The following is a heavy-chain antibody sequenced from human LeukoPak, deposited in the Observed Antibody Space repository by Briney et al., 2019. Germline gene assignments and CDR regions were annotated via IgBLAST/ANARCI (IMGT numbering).Heavy chain of an antibody. CDR1: GFTFSNYG. Sequence: GRSLRLSCAASGFTFSNYGMQWVRQAPGKGLEWVAVIWYDGTNKYYADSVKGRFTIARDNAKNTLYLQMNSLRAEDTAVYYCVRGKYYYDSSGSRLFDYWGQGTLVTVSS. CDR2: IWYDGTNK. D-gene: IGHD3-22*01. CDR3: VRGKYYYDSSGSRLFDY. J-gene: IGHJ4*02. V-gene: IGHV3-33*01.